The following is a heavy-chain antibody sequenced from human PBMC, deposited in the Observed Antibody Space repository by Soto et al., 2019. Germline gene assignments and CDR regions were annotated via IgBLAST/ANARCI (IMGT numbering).Heavy chain of an antibody. CDR3: ARDLNLGLAAG. J-gene: IGHJ4*02. V-gene: IGHV1-18*01. CDR1: GYTFTSYG. Sequence: QVQLEQSGAEVKKTGASEKVSCKASGYTFTSYGISWVRQAPGQGLEWMGWISAYNGNKKYAQKFQGRVTMTTDTSTSTAYMELRSLRSDDTAVYYCARDLNLGLAAGWGQGTLVTVSS. D-gene: IGHD6-13*01. CDR2: ISAYNGNK.